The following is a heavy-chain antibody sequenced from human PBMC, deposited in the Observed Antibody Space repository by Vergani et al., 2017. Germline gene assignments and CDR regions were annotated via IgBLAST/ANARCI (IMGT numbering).Heavy chain of an antibody. D-gene: IGHD6-13*01. J-gene: IGHJ4*02. CDR2: ISAYNGNT. CDR3: ARSGYSSSWYHF. Sequence: VQLVQSGAEVKKPGATVKISCKVSGYTFTDYYMHWVQQAPGKGLEWMGWISAYNGNTNYAQKLQGRVTMTTDTSTSTAYMELRSLRSDDTAVYYCARSGYSSSWYHFWGQGTLVTVSS. CDR1: GYTFTDYY. V-gene: IGHV1-18*04.